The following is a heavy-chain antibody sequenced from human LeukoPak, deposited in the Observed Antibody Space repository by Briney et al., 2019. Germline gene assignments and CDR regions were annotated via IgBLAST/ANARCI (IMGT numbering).Heavy chain of an antibody. CDR1: GFTFSIYG. CDR2: ISNDGSNK. D-gene: IGHD3-10*01. Sequence: QAGGSLRLSCAASGFTFSIYGMHWVRQAPGKGLEWVALISNDGSNKYSPDSVKGRFTISRDNSKNTLYLQMNSLRAEDTAVYYCAKDRYYGSGSYYHGIDYWGQGTLVTVSS. V-gene: IGHV3-30*18. CDR3: AKDRYYGSGSYYHGIDY. J-gene: IGHJ4*02.